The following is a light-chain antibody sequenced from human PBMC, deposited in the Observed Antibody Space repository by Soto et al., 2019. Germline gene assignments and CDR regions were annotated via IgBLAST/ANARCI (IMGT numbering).Light chain of an antibody. Sequence: AIQLTQSPSSLSASVGERVAITCRASQAIGSALAWYQQKPGTPPNLLIYDASNLQSGVPSRFSGSGSGTDFTLTIRSLQPEDFATYYCQHFYSYPLTFGPGTKVVIK. CDR3: QHFYSYPLT. J-gene: IGKJ3*01. V-gene: IGKV1-13*02. CDR1: QAIGSA. CDR2: DAS.